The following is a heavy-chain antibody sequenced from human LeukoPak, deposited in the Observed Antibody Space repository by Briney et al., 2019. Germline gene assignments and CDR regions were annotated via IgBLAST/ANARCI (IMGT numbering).Heavy chain of an antibody. V-gene: IGHV4-34*01. CDR2: INHSGST. J-gene: IGHJ4*02. CDR1: GGSFSGYY. D-gene: IGHD3-22*01. Sequence: SETLSLTRAVYGGSFSGYYWSWIRQPPGKGLEWIGEINHSGSTNYNPSLKSRVTISVDTSKNQFSLKLSSVTAADTAVYYCARGRDSSGYYLHYWGQGTLATVSS. CDR3: ARGRDSSGYYLHY.